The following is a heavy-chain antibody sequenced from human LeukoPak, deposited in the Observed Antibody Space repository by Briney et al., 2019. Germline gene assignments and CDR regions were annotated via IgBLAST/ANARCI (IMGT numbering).Heavy chain of an antibody. Sequence: GGSLRLSCAASGFTFSNYAMSWVRQAPGKGLEWVSAITGSGGNTYYADSVKGRFTISRDNSKNTVFLQMNSLRAEDTAVYYCAKWGDYDVLTGYYVSDYWGQGTLVTISS. CDR3: AKWGDYDVLTGYYVSDY. D-gene: IGHD3-9*01. V-gene: IGHV3-23*01. CDR1: GFTFSNYA. J-gene: IGHJ4*02. CDR2: ITGSGGNT.